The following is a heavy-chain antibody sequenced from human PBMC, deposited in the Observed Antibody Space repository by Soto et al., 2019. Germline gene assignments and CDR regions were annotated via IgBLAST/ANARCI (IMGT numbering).Heavy chain of an antibody. J-gene: IGHJ4*02. CDR3: ARSGRSLLDY. D-gene: IGHD1-26*01. CDR1: GASIRGSDHY. Sequence: QVQLQESGPGLVKASQTLSLTCTVSGASIRGSDHYWSWIRQPPGTGLEWIGHLSYTGNSYNPYYHPSLQSRPTRSLDTANNQFSLNMPSVTAADTAVYFCARSGRSLLDYWGQGAPVSVSS. V-gene: IGHV4-30-4*01. CDR2: LSYTGNSYNP.